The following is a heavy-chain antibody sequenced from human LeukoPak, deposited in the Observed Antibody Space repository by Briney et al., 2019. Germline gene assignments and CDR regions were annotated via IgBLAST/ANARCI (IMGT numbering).Heavy chain of an antibody. J-gene: IGHJ4*02. V-gene: IGHV7-4-1*02. CDR1: GYTFTSYA. CDR3: ATTFYDGSGSQFDH. CDR2: INTNTGNP. D-gene: IGHD3-22*01. Sequence: ASVKVSCKASGYTFTSYAMNWVRQAPGQGLEWMGWINTNTGNPTYAQGFTGRFVFSLGTSVSTAYLQISSLKAEDTAVYYCATTFYDGSGSQFDHWGQGTLVTVSS.